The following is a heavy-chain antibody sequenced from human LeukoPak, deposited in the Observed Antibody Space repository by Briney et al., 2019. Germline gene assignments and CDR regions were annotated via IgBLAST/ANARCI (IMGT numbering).Heavy chain of an antibody. D-gene: IGHD4-11*01. V-gene: IGHV3-53*01. Sequence: GGSLRLSCAASGFTVSSNYMTRVRQAPGKGLEWVSVIYSGGSTYYADSVKGRFTISRDNSKNTLYLQMNSLRAEDTAVYYCATSSDYTHYLDYWGQGTLVTVSS. CDR3: ATSSDYTHYLDY. CDR2: IYSGGST. CDR1: GFTVSSNY. J-gene: IGHJ4*02.